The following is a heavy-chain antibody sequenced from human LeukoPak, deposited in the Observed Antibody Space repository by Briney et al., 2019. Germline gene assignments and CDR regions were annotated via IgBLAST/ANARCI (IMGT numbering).Heavy chain of an antibody. Sequence: PGGSLRLSCEASGFTFSSYAMHWVRQAPGEGLEWVSIISYDAGYKYYADSVKGRFAISRDNSNNTLYLQMDSLRAEDTAVYYCARRSNPPGRIDHWGQGTLVTVSS. CDR2: ISYDAGYK. V-gene: IGHV3-30*09. CDR3: ARRSNPPGRIDH. J-gene: IGHJ4*02. D-gene: IGHD1-14*01. CDR1: GFTFSSYA.